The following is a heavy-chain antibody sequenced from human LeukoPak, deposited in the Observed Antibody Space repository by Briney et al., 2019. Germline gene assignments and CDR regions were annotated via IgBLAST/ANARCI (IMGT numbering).Heavy chain of an antibody. CDR3: ARHHHHGWNDI. CDR2: IYHSGST. V-gene: IGHV4-30-2*01. J-gene: IGHJ1*01. CDR1: GGSISSGGYS. Sequence: SQTLSLTCAVSGGSISSGGYSWSWIRQPPGKGLEWIGYIYHSGSTYYNPSLKSRVTISVDRSKNQFSLKLSSVAAADTAVYYCARHHHHGWNDIWGQGTLVTVSS. D-gene: IGHD1-1*01.